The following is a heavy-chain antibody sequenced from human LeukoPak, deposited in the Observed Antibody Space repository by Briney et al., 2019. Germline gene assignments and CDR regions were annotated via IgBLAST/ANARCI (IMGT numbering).Heavy chain of an antibody. D-gene: IGHD6-6*01. CDR1: GFTFSSYG. V-gene: IGHV3-30*02. CDR3: AKDHYSSSSGLDY. CDR2: IRHDGSNK. Sequence: GGSLRLSRAASGFTFSSYGMHWVRQAPGKGLEWVAFIRHDGSNKYYADSVKGRFTISRDNSKNTLYLQMNSLRAEDTAVYYCAKDHYSSSSGLDYWGQGTLVTVSS. J-gene: IGHJ4*02.